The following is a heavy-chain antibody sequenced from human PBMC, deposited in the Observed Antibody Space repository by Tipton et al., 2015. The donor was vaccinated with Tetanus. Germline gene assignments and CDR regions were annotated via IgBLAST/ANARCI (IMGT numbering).Heavy chain of an antibody. CDR2: IYYTGST. CDR1: GGSITNVVFY. Sequence: TLSLTCTVSGGSITNVVFYWGWIRQSPGKGLEWIGSIYYTGSTYYNPSLQSRVTISVDTSKNQFSLELRSVTAADTAVYYCARIGWLQQNKPAFDIWGQGTVVTVSS. D-gene: IGHD6-19*01. J-gene: IGHJ3*02. V-gene: IGHV4-39*01. CDR3: ARIGWLQQNKPAFDI.